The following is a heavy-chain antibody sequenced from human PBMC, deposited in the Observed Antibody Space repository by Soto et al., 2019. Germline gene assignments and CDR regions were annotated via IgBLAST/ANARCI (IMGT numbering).Heavy chain of an antibody. Sequence: EVQVLESGGGLEQPGGSLRLSCAASGFTFSCYAMNWVRQAPGKGLEWVSVISGSGGSTYYADSVKGRFTISRDNSKNTLYLQMNSLRAEDTAVYYCARRSSGWYFDYWGQGTLVTVSS. CDR3: ARRSSGWYFDY. D-gene: IGHD6-19*01. J-gene: IGHJ4*02. V-gene: IGHV3-23*01. CDR2: ISGSGGST. CDR1: GFTFSCYA.